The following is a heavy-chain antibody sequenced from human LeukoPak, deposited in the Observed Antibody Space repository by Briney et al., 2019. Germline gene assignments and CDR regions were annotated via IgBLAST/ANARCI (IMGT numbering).Heavy chain of an antibody. V-gene: IGHV3-23*01. J-gene: IGHJ4*02. CDR2: IGSSGGST. CDR3: AKGGLHYFDY. D-gene: IGHD2-15*01. CDR1: GFTFTSYA. Sequence: PGGSLRLSCAASGFTFTSYAMSWVRQAPGKGLECVSGIGSSGGSTYYADSVKGRFTISRDNSKNTLYLQMNSLRAEDTAVYYCAKGGLHYFDYWGQGTLVTVSS.